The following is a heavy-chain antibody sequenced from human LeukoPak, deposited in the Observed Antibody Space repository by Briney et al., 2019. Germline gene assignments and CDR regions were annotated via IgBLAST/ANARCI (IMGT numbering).Heavy chain of an antibody. Sequence: PGGSLRLSCAASGFTVSSNYMSWGRQAPGKGLEWVSVIYSGGSTYYADSVKGRFTISRDNSKNTLYLQMNSLRAKDTAVYYCASPLDYDGAFDIWGQGTMVTVSS. CDR3: ASPLDYDGAFDI. D-gene: IGHD4/OR15-4a*01. CDR2: IYSGGST. V-gene: IGHV3-66*01. CDR1: GFTVSSNY. J-gene: IGHJ3*02.